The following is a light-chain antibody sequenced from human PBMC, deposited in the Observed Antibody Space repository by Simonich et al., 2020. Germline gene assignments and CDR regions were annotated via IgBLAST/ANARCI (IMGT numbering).Light chain of an antibody. CDR3: SSYTSSSTWV. Sequence: QSALTQPASVSGSPGQSITISCTGTSSDVGSYNYVSWYQQHPGKAPQLMIYAVRKRPSGVSNRFSGSKSGNTASLTISGLQAEDEADYYCSSYTSSSTWVFGGGTKLTVL. CDR1: SSDVGSYNY. V-gene: IGLV2-14*01. J-gene: IGLJ3*02. CDR2: AVR.